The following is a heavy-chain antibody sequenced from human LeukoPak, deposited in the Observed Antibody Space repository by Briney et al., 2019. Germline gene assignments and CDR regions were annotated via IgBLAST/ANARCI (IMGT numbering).Heavy chain of an antibody. D-gene: IGHD6-13*01. CDR1: GGSISNYY. CDR2: IYYSGTT. J-gene: IGHJ4*02. CDR3: ARSDTNAWYDY. Sequence: PSETLSLTCTLSGGSISNYYWSWMRQSPGKGLEWISYIYYSGTTNYNPSLKSRMSLSVDTSKNQFSLKLASVTAADTAVYYCARSDTNAWYDYWGPGTLVTVSS. V-gene: IGHV4-59*01.